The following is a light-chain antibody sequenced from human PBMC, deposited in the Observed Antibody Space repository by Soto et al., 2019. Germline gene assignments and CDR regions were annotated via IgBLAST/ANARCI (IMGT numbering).Light chain of an antibody. CDR1: QGISSY. V-gene: IGKV1-9*01. CDR3: QHLNTYPRT. J-gene: IGKJ2*01. CDR2: GAS. Sequence: DIQLTQSPSFLSASVGDRVTITCRASQGISSYLAWYQQPPGKAPKLLIYGASTLQRGVSSRFGGSGSGTEFTLTISSLQPEDFATYYCQHLNTYPRTFGQGTKLEVK.